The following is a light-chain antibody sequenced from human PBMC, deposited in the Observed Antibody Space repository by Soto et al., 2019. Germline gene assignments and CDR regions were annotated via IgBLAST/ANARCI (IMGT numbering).Light chain of an antibody. Sequence: EIVFTHSPDTLSLSPGERATLSCRASQSVSNNYLAWYQQKPGQAPKLVIYGASIRATGIPDRFSASGSGTDFTLTISRLEPEDFAVYYCQQYSRAPLTFGHGTKVDIK. J-gene: IGKJ1*01. CDR2: GAS. CDR1: QSVSNNY. CDR3: QQYSRAPLT. V-gene: IGKV3-20*01.